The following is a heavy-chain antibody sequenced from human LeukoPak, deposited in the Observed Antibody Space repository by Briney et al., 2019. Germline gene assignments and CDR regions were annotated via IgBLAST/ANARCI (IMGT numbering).Heavy chain of an antibody. J-gene: IGHJ3*02. D-gene: IGHD3-22*01. CDR1: GFTFSSYW. V-gene: IGHV3-74*01. CDR2: INTDGSIT. CDR3: ARDPNYDSSGSVDAFDI. Sequence: GGSLRLSCAASGFTFSSYWMHWVRQAQGKGLVWVSRINTDGSITNYADFVKGRFTISRDNAKNTLYLQMNSLRAEDTAVYYCARDPNYDSSGSVDAFDIWGQETMVTVSS.